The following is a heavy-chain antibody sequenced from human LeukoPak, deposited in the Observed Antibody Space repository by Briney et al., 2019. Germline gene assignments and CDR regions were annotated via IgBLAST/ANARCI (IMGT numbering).Heavy chain of an antibody. V-gene: IGHV3-74*01. Sequence: PGGSLRLSCAASGFTFSTYWMHWVRQAPGKGLVWVSRIDSDGSHTNYADSVKGRFTISRDNARNTLYLQMNSLRAEDTAVYYCAKARVVVAADYWGQGTLVTVSS. D-gene: IGHD2-15*01. J-gene: IGHJ4*02. CDR3: AKARVVVAADY. CDR2: IDSDGSHT. CDR1: GFTFSTYW.